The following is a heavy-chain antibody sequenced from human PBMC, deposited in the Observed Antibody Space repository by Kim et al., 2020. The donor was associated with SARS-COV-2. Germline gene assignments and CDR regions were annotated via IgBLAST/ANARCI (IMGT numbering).Heavy chain of an antibody. Sequence: GGSLRLSCAASGFTFSSYGMHWVRQAPGKGLEWVAVIWYDGSNKYYADSVKGRFTISRDNSKNTLYLQMNSLRAEDTAVYYCAKDSGYGSGSYRMLPWGQGTLVTVSS. J-gene: IGHJ5*02. D-gene: IGHD3-10*01. V-gene: IGHV3-33*06. CDR3: AKDSGYGSGSYRMLP. CDR2: IWYDGSNK. CDR1: GFTFSSYG.